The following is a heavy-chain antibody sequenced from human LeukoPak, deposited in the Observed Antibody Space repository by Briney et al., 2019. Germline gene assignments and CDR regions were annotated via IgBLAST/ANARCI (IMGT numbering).Heavy chain of an antibody. CDR2: IGGRDGGA. V-gene: IGHV3-23*01. Sequence: PGGSLRLSCATSGFTFSTHAMNWVRQAPGKGLEFISGIGGRDGGASYADSVRGRFTISRDNSKNTLYLHMNSLRAEDTALYYCAKDRRETSCWDHYLYYSMDVWGKGTTVTVSS. D-gene: IGHD2-2*01. CDR1: GFTFSTHA. CDR3: AKDRRETSCWDHYLYYSMDV. J-gene: IGHJ6*03.